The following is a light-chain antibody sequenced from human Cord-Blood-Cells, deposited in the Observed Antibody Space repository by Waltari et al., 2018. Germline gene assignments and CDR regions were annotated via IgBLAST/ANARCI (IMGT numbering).Light chain of an antibody. J-gene: IGKJ2*01. CDR2: AAS. V-gene: IGKV1-39*01. CDR3: QQSYSTPYT. Sequence: DIQKTQSPSSLSASVGERVTITCRASQSISSYLSWYQQIPGKAPKLLIYAASSLQSGVPSRFSGSGSGTDFTLAISSLQPEDFATYYCQQSYSTPYTFGHGTKLEIK. CDR1: QSISSY.